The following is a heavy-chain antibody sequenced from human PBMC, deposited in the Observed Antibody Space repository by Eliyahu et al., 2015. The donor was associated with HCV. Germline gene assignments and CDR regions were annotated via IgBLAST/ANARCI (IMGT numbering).Heavy chain of an antibody. CDR1: GFVXGHHG. CDR3: AAERVSGTIRFAP. D-gene: IGHD6-19*01. CDR2: IRSYSYGGTI. Sequence: EMQVAXSGGGLVQPGRSLRLSCXGSGFVXGHHGITWVRQAPGKGLEWVGFIRSYSYGGTIHYAASVKDRFTISRDDSRSVAYLQMTRLRIEDTGTYFCAAERVSGTIRFAPWGQGSLVTVSS. V-gene: IGHV3-49*04. J-gene: IGHJ5*02.